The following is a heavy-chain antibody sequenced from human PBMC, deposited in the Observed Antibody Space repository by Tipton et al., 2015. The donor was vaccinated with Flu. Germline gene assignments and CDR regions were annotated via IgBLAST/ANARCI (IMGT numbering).Heavy chain of an antibody. V-gene: IGHV4-61*02. CDR2: VYSSGSI. Sequence: VKPSQTLSLTCSVSGGSIASGHYFWSWIRLPAGKGLEWIGRVYSSGSINESPSLRGRIALTVDTFKSQFSLKLDSVTVADTAVYYCARGRCSPGACNLRRSCDGWGQGTLVTVS. CDR1: GGSIASGHY. CDR3: ARGRCSPGACNLRRSCDG. D-gene: IGHD2/OR15-2a*01. J-gene: IGHJ4*02.